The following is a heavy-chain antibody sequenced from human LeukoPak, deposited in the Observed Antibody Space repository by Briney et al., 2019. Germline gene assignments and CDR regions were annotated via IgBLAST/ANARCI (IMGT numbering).Heavy chain of an antibody. CDR1: GFTFSSYG. Sequence: PGGSLRLSCAASGFTFSSYGMHWVRQAPGKGLEWVAVIWYDGSNKYYADSVKGRFTISRDNSKNTLYLQMNSLRAEDTAVYYCAGPTCLRGGYCSTNFWGQGTLVTVSS. D-gene: IGHD2-2*01. CDR2: IWYDGSNK. CDR3: AGPTCLRGGYCSTNF. J-gene: IGHJ4*02. V-gene: IGHV3-33*01.